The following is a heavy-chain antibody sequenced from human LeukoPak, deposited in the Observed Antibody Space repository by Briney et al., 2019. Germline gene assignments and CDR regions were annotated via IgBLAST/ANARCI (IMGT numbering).Heavy chain of an antibody. CDR2: IKQDGSEK. D-gene: IGHD2-2*01. CDR1: GFTFSSYW. CDR3: ARESVVPAAGTWKLGVCYFDY. J-gene: IGHJ4*02. Sequence: EGSLRLSCAASGFTFSSYWMSWVRQAPGKGLEWVPNIKQDGSEKYYVDSVKGRFTISRDNAKNSLYLQMNSLRAEDTAVYYCARESVVPAAGTWKLGVCYFDYWGQGTLVTVSS. V-gene: IGHV3-7*01.